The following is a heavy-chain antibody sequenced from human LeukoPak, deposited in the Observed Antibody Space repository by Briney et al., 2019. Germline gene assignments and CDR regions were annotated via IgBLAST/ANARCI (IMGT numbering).Heavy chain of an antibody. V-gene: IGHV3-7*01. CDR2: IKQDGSEK. CDR1: GFTVSSNY. J-gene: IGHJ4*02. D-gene: IGHD3-3*01. Sequence: GGSLRLSCAASGFTVSSNYMSWVRQAPGKGLEWVANIKQDGSEKYYVDSVKGRFTISRDNAKNSLYLQMNSLRAEDTAVYYCARASVVGYDFWSGYHYYFDYWGQGTLVTVSS. CDR3: ARASVVGYDFWSGYHYYFDY.